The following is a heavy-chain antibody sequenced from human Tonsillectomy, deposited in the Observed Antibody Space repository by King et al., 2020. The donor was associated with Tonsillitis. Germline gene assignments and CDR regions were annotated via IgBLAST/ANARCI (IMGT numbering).Heavy chain of an antibody. CDR1: GYTFTVYG. D-gene: IGHD3-10*01. CDR2: ISAYNGYT. CDR3: ATDNVMVRGTEDYYYYGMDV. V-gene: IGHV1-18*01. Sequence: QLVQSGAEVKKPGASVQVSCKASGYTFTVYGFSWVRQAPGQGLEWMGWISAYNGYTNYAQRLQDRVTLTTDTSTSTVYMELRSLRSDDSAVYYCATDNVMVRGTEDYYYYGMDVWGQGTTVTVSS. J-gene: IGHJ6*02.